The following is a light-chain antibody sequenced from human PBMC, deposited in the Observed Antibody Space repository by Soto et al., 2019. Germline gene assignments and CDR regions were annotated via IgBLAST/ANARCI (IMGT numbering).Light chain of an antibody. J-gene: IGKJ1*01. CDR3: LQLNTYPWT. V-gene: IGKV1-17*01. CDR1: QVITND. CDR2: AAS. Sequence: DIQMTQSPSSLSASVGDRLTITCRASQVITNDLGWYQQKPGKAHKRLIYAASTLQSGVPSRFSGSGSGTEFTLTIRSLQPEDVATYYCLQLNTYPWTFGQGTKVDIK.